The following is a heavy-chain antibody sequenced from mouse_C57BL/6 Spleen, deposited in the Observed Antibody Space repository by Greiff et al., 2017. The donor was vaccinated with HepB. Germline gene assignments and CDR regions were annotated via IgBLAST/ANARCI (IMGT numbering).Heavy chain of an antibody. D-gene: IGHD2-1*01. CDR2: FYPGSGSI. V-gene: IGHV1-62-2*01. Sequence: QVQLQQSGAELVKPGASVKLSCKASGYTFTEYTIHWVKQRSGQGLEWIGWFYPGSGSIKYNEKFKDKATLTADKSSSTVYMELSRLTSEDSAVYFCARHDSFPYYGNYPWFAYWGQGTLVTVSA. CDR3: ARHDSFPYYGNYPWFAY. CDR1: GYTFTEYT. J-gene: IGHJ3*01.